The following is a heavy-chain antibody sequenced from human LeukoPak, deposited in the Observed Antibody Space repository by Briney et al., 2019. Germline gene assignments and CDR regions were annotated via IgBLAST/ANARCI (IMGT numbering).Heavy chain of an antibody. Sequence: SGPTLVNPTQTLTLTCTFSGFSLSTSGVGVGWIRQPPGKALEWLALIYWDDDKRYSPSLKSRLTITKDTSKNQVVLTMTNMDPVDTATYYCAHSPGPYDSSGYYYFDYWGQGTLVTVSS. D-gene: IGHD3-22*01. J-gene: IGHJ4*02. V-gene: IGHV2-5*02. CDR1: GFSLSTSGVG. CDR3: AHSPGPYDSSGYYYFDY. CDR2: IYWDDDK.